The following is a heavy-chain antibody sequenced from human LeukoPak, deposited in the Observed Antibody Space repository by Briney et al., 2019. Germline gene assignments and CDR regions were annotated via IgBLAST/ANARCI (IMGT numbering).Heavy chain of an antibody. CDR3: ARSYGAGRYYNVFEY. V-gene: IGHV4-39*07. J-gene: IGHJ4*02. D-gene: IGHD3-10*01. Sequence: SETLSLTCIVSGGSISSTSYYWGWIRQPPGKGLEWIGTIYYSGGTYYHASLKSRVTISVDTSKNQLSLKMRSVTAADTAVYHCARSYGAGRYYNVFEYWGQGTLVTVSS. CDR2: IYYSGGT. CDR1: GGSISSTSYY.